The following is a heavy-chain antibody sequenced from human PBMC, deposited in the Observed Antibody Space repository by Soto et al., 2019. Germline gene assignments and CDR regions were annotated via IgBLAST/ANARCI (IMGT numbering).Heavy chain of an antibody. Sequence: KPSETLSLTCTVSGGSISSYYWSWIRQPPGKGLEWIGYIYYSGSTNYNPSLKSRVTISVDTSKNQFSLKLSSVTAADTAVYYCARASILEWLLLDYWGQGTLVTVSS. CDR3: ARASILEWLLLDY. CDR1: GGSISSYY. D-gene: IGHD3-3*01. CDR2: IYYSGST. J-gene: IGHJ4*02. V-gene: IGHV4-59*01.